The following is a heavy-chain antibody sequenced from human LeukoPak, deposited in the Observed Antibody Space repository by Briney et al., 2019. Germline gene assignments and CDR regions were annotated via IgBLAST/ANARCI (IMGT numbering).Heavy chain of an antibody. D-gene: IGHD3-10*01. J-gene: IGHJ6*02. CDR1: GFTFSSYG. CDR2: IRYDGSNK. Sequence: GGSLRLSCAASGFTFSSYGMHWVRQAPGKGLEWVAFIRYDGSNKYYADSVKGRFTISRDNAKNSLYLQMNSLRAEDTAVYYCARLYAVRGVIIRYYYGMDVWGQGTTVTVSS. V-gene: IGHV3-30*02. CDR3: ARLYAVRGVIIRYYYGMDV.